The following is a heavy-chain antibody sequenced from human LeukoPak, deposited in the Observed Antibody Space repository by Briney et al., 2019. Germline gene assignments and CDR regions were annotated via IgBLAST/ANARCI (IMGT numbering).Heavy chain of an antibody. CDR1: RFIFSSYA. CDR2: ISYDGSNK. J-gene: IGHJ4*02. Sequence: GGSLRLSCAASRFIFSSYAMHWVRQAPGKGLEWVAIISYDGSNKYYADSVKGRFTISRDNSKNTVYLQMNSLSTEDTAVYYCAKVWCRGYSYGYVLCPIDYWGQGTLVTVSS. D-gene: IGHD5-18*01. V-gene: IGHV3-30*18. CDR3: AKVWCRGYSYGYVLCPIDY.